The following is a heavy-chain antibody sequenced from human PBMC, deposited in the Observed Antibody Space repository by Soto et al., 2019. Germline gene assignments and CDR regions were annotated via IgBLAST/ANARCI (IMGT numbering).Heavy chain of an antibody. CDR1: GFTFSSYA. Sequence: QVQLVESGGGVVQPGRSLRLSCAASGFTFSSYAMNWVRQAPGKGLEWVAVISYDGSNKYYADSVKGRFTISRDNSKNTVYLQMSRLKTEDTAVYFCANQIRYFDWFFPFDYWGQGTLVTVSS. CDR2: ISYDGSNK. V-gene: IGHV3-30-3*01. D-gene: IGHD3-9*01. CDR3: ANQIRYFDWFFPFDY. J-gene: IGHJ4*02.